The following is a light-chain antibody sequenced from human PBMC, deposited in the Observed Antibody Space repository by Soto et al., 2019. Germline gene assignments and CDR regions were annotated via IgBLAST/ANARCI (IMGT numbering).Light chain of an antibody. CDR1: QTISSW. J-gene: IGKJ1*01. V-gene: IGKV1-5*03. Sequence: DIQMTQSPSTLSGSVGDRVTITCRASQTISSWLAWYQQRAGKAPKLLIYKASTLKSGVPSRFSGSASRTEFTPTISSLQPDDFAPYHCQHYNIYSEAFGHGTKV. CDR3: QHYNIYSEA. CDR2: KAS.